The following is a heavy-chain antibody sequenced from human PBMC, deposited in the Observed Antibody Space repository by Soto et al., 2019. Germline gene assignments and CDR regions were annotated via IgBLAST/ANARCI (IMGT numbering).Heavy chain of an antibody. CDR3: ARDLGYCSGGSCYETNWFDP. V-gene: IGHV1-18*01. CDR1: GYTFTSYG. D-gene: IGHD2-15*01. CDR2: ISAYNGNT. J-gene: IGHJ5*02. Sequence: ASVKVACKASGYTFTSYGISWVRQAPGQGLEWMGWISAYNGNTNYAQKLQGRVTMTTDTSTSTAYMELRSLRSDDTAVYYCARDLGYCSGGSCYETNWFDPWGQGTLVTVSS.